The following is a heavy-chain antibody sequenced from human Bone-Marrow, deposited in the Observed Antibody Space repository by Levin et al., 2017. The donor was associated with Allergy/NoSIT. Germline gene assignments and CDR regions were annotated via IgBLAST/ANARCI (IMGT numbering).Heavy chain of an antibody. CDR2: VYTSGRT. CDR1: GRSISSGSYY. Sequence: TLSLTCTVSGRSISSGSYYWSWIRRPAGKGLEWIGRVYTSGRTDYNPSLKSRVTISLDTSKNQFSLNLSSVTAADTAVYYCARVKGGVTGYFDYWGQGTLVTVSS. J-gene: IGHJ4*02. CDR3: ARVKGGVTGYFDY. D-gene: IGHD3-16*01. V-gene: IGHV4-61*02.